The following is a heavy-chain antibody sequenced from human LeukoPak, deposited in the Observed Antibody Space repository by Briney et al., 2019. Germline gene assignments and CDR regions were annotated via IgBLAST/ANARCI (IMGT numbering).Heavy chain of an antibody. CDR2: ISSSGTTI. CDR1: GFTFNNYE. CDR3: ARDRCGTTSCYGGDY. V-gene: IGHV3-48*03. Sequence: GGSLRLSCAASGFTFNNYEMNWVRQAPGKGLEWVSYISSSGTTIYYADSVEGRFTISRDNAKNSLYLQMNSLRAEDTAVYYCARDRCGTTSCYGGDYWGQGTLVTVSS. D-gene: IGHD2-2*01. J-gene: IGHJ4*02.